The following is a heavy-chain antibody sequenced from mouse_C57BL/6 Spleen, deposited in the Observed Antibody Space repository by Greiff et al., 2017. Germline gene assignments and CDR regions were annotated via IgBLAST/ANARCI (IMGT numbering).Heavy chain of an antibody. V-gene: IGHV1-78*01. Sequence: QVQLQQSDAEVVKPGASVKISCKVSGYTFTDHTINWLKQRPEQGLEWIGHIYPRDGSTKYNTKFKCKATVTADKSSSTAYMQLNRLPSEDSADFLCAKAGALYYGIVLYYFDYWGQGTTLT. CDR2: IYPRDGST. CDR3: AKAGALYYGIVLYYFDY. J-gene: IGHJ2*01. CDR1: GYTFTDHT. D-gene: IGHD2-1*01.